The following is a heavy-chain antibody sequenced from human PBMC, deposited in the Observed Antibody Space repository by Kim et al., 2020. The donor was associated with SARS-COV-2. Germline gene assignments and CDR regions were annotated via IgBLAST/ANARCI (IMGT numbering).Heavy chain of an antibody. D-gene: IGHD3-10*01. CDR3: AKDMYYGSPDV. CDR2: ISYDGSNK. J-gene: IGHJ6*02. Sequence: GGSLRLSCAASGFTFSSYGMHWVRQAPGKGLEWVAVISYDGSNKYYAVSVKGRFTISRDNSKNTLYLQMNSLRAEDTAVYYCAKDMYYGSPDVWGQGTTVTVSS. V-gene: IGHV3-30*18. CDR1: GFTFSSYG.